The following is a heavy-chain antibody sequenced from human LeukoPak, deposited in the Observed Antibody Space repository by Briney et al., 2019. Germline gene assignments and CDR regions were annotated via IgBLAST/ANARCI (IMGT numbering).Heavy chain of an antibody. D-gene: IGHD6-13*01. J-gene: IGHJ6*02. CDR1: GYTFTSYG. V-gene: IGHV1-18*01. CDR3: ARDLAAAGTRYYYGMDV. Sequence: GASVKVSCKASGYTFTSYGISWVRQAPGQGLEWMGWNSTYNGNTNYAQKLQGRVTMTTDTSTSTAYMELRSLRSDDTAVYYCARDLAAAGTRYYYGMDVWGQGTTVTVSS. CDR2: NSTYNGNT.